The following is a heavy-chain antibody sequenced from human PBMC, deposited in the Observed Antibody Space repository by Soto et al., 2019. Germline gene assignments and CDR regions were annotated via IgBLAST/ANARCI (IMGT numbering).Heavy chain of an antibody. CDR2: INAGNGNT. CDR1: GYTFTSYA. J-gene: IGHJ6*02. V-gene: IGHV1-3*01. CDR3: ARTIEVRFLEWSRIYGMDV. Sequence: WASVKVSCKASGYTFTSYAMHWVRQAPGQRLEWMGWINAGNGNTKYSQKFQGRVTITRDTSASTAYMELSSLRSEDTAVYYCARTIEVRFLEWSRIYGMDVWGQGTTVTVSS. D-gene: IGHD3-3*01.